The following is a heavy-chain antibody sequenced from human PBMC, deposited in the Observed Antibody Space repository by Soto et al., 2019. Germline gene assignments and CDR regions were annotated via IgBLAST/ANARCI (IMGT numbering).Heavy chain of an antibody. CDR2: IYYSGST. CDR1: GGSISSSSYY. D-gene: IGHD6-19*01. CDR3: ARRGAVAGLIDY. Sequence: SSETLSLTCTVSGGSISSSSYYWGWIRQPPGKGLEWIGSIYYSGSTYYNPSLKSRVTISVDTSKNQFSLKLSSVTAADTAVYYCARRGAVAGLIDYWGQGTLVTVSS. J-gene: IGHJ4*02. V-gene: IGHV4-39*01.